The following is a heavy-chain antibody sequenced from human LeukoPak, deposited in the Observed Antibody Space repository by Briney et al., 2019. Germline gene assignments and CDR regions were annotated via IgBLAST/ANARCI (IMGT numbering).Heavy chain of an antibody. J-gene: IGHJ5*02. D-gene: IGHD6-6*01. CDR2: ISDSGGST. Sequence: GGSLRLSCAASGFTFSSYAMSWVRQAPGKGLEWVSAISDSGGSTYYADSVKGRFTISRDNSKNTLYLQMNSLRAEDTAVYYCAKGRQIAARPSWFDPWGQGTLVTVSS. V-gene: IGHV3-23*01. CDR3: AKGRQIAARPSWFDP. CDR1: GFTFSSYA.